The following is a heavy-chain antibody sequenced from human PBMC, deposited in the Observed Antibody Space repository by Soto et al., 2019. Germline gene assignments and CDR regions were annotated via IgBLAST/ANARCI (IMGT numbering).Heavy chain of an antibody. D-gene: IGHD2-2*01. CDR2: IYYSGST. J-gene: IGHJ4*02. V-gene: IGHV4-59*01. CDR3: AFSTMPRTRDLVY. Sequence: KTSETLSLTCSVSGYSIRSYYWSWIRQPPGKGLEWIGHIYYSGSTNYNSSLKSRVTISVDTSKNQFSLKLSSVTAADTAVYYCAFSTMPRTRDLVYWAQGTLVTVSS. CDR1: GYSIRSYY.